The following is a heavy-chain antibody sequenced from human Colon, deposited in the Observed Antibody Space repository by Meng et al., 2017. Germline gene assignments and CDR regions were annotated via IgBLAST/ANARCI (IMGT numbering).Heavy chain of an antibody. V-gene: IGHV4-4*02. D-gene: IGHD6-13*01. Sequence: QVALQEAGPGLVKPSGTLSLTCAVSGDSISSGNGWTWVRQPPGKGLEWIGEIYPSGRTSSNPSLQGRVTILLDKSKNQFSLELNSVTAADTAIYFCARKRTSPGTLGFDYWGQGTLVTVSS. J-gene: IGHJ4*02. CDR1: GDSISSGNG. CDR2: IYPSGRT. CDR3: ARKRTSPGTLGFDY.